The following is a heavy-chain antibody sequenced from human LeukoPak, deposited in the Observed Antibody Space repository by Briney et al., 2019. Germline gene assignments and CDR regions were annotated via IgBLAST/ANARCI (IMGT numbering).Heavy chain of an antibody. CDR1: GFTFSDYY. CDR3: AGHARCSYLFY. J-gene: IGHJ4*02. Sequence: GGSLRLSCAASGFTFSDYYMSWIRQARGKGLEWVSLISSTSPRAISYGDSVKGRFTTSRDNARNSLFLQMNSLRAEDTAMYYCAGHARCSYLFYWGQGILVTVST. V-gene: IGHV3-11*01. CDR2: ISSTSPRAI. D-gene: IGHD4/OR15-4a*01.